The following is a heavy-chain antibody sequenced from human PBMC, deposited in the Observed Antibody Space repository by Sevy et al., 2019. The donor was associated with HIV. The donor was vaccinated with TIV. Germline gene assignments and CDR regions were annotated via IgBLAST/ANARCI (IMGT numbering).Heavy chain of an antibody. CDR2: IWYDGAYQ. V-gene: IGHV3-33*01. CDR3: ARGGYYYDNAAYYALDS. J-gene: IGHJ4*02. D-gene: IGHD3-22*01. CDR1: GFTFSNYA. Sequence: GGSLRLSCAATGFTFSNYAMHWVRQAPGKGMEWVAIIWYDGAYQYHGDSVKGRFTISRDNSKNTLYLQMNNVRVEDTAVYYCARGGYYYDNAAYYALDSWGQGTLVTV.